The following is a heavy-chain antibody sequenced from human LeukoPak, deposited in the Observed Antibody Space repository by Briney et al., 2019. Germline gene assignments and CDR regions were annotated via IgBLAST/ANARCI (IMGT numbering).Heavy chain of an antibody. CDR2: INGGGTTK. CDR3: TRGVFSDV. J-gene: IGHJ6*04. Sequence: GESLRLSCAASGFIFSDYYMNWIRQAPGKGLEWVSHINGGGTTKYYADSVRGRFTLSRDNAKNTLYLQMNNLRAEDTAVYYCTRGVFSDVWGTGTTVTVSS. CDR1: GFIFSDYY. V-gene: IGHV3-11*01.